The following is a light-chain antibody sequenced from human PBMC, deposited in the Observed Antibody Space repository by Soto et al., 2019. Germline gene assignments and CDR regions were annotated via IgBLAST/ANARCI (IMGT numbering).Light chain of an antibody. Sequence: EIVLTQSPATLSLSPGERATLSCRASQSVSNYLAWYQQKPGQAHKLLIYDASNRATGIPARFSGSGSGTDFTLTISSLEPEDFAGYYCQHRSNWPPYTFGQGTKLEIK. V-gene: IGKV3-11*01. CDR2: DAS. CDR3: QHRSNWPPYT. J-gene: IGKJ2*01. CDR1: QSVSNY.